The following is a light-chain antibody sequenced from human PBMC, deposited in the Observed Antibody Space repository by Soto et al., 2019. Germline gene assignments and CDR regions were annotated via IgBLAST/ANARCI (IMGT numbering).Light chain of an antibody. Sequence: EIVLTQSPGTLSLSPGERATLSCRASQSINSNYLAWYQQKPGQAPRLLMYGASSRATGIPDRFRGSGSGTDFTLTISRLEPEVFAVYYCQQYGSSPLFGPGTKVDIK. V-gene: IGKV3-20*01. CDR3: QQYGSSPL. CDR1: QSINSNY. J-gene: IGKJ3*01. CDR2: GAS.